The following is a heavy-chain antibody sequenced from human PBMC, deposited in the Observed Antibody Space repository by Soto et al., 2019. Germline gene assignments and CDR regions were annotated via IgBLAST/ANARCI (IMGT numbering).Heavy chain of an antibody. D-gene: IGHD2-2*01. CDR3: ARTAGYVYQLLFNY. V-gene: IGHV4-30-4*01. CDR1: GGSVSSGDYY. Sequence: QVQLQESGPGLVKPSQTLSLTCTVSGGSVSSGDYYWSWIRQPPGKGLEYIGYIYSSGSTYYNPSLKSRVTISVYTSKNQFSLKLSSVTAADTAVYYCARTAGYVYQLLFNYWGQGTLVTVSS. J-gene: IGHJ4*02. CDR2: IYSSGST.